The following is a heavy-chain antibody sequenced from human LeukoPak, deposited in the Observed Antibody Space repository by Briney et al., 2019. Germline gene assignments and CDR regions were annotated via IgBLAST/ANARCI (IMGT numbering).Heavy chain of an antibody. CDR2: IRYDGSNK. Sequence: GGSLRLSCAASGFTFSSYGMHWVRQAPGKGLEWVTFIRYDGSNKYYADSVKGRFTISRDNSKNTLYLQMNTLRAEDMAMYYCAKGYYGDLTNNWFDPWGQGTLVTVSS. D-gene: IGHD4-17*01. CDR1: GFTFSSYG. CDR3: AKGYYGDLTNNWFDP. J-gene: IGHJ5*02. V-gene: IGHV3-30*02.